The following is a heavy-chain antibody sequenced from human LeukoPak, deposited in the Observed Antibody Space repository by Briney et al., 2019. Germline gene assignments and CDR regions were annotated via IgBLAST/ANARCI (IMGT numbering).Heavy chain of an antibody. V-gene: IGHV4-39*01. CDR1: GGSISSSSYY. J-gene: IGHJ4*02. D-gene: IGHD3-10*01. CDR2: IYYSGST. Sequence: PSETLSLTCTVSGGSISSSSYYWGWIRQPPGQGLEWIGSIYYSGSTYYNPSLKSRVTISVDTSKNQFSLKLSSVTAADTAVYYRARHPGGFDYWGQGTLVTVSS. CDR3: ARHPGGFDY.